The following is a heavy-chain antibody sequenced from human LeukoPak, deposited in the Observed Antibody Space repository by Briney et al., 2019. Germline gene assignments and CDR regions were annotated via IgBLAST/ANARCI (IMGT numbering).Heavy chain of an antibody. D-gene: IGHD3-16*02. CDR1: GDSVSSNSAA. CDR2: TYYRSKWYN. V-gene: IGHV6-1*01. Sequence: SQTLSLTCVISGDSVSSNSAAWNWIRQSPSRGLEWLGRTYYRSKWYNDYAESVKSRITINPDTSKNQFSLQLNSVNPEDTAVYYCARDFIVVDAFDIWGQGTMVTVSS. J-gene: IGHJ3*02. CDR3: ARDFIVVDAFDI.